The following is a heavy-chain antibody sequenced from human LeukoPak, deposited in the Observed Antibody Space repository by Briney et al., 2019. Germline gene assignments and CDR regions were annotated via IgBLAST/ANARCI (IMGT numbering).Heavy chain of an antibody. CDR3: ARDLEGYCSGGTCYFDY. CDR2: INPNSGGT. Sequence: ASVKVSCKASGYTFTGYYMHWVRQAPGQGLEWMGWINPNSGGTNYAQKFQGRVTMIRDTSISTAYMELSSLRSDDTAAYYCARDLEGYCSGGTCYFDYWGQGTLVTVSS. D-gene: IGHD2-15*01. CDR1: GYTFTGYY. J-gene: IGHJ4*02. V-gene: IGHV1-2*02.